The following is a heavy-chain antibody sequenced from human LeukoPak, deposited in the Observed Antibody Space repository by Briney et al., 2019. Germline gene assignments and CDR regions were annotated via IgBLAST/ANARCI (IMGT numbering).Heavy chain of an antibody. CDR3: ARVGNVLRYFDWGDYYYYYMDV. J-gene: IGHJ6*03. CDR2: IIPIFGTA. Sequence: GASVKVSCKASGGTFSSYAISWVRRAPGQGLEWMGGIIPIFGTANYAQKFQGRVTITTDESTSTAYMELSSLRSEDTAVYYCARVGNVLRYFDWGDYYYYYMDVWGKGTTVTVSS. CDR1: GGTFSSYA. D-gene: IGHD3-9*01. V-gene: IGHV1-69*05.